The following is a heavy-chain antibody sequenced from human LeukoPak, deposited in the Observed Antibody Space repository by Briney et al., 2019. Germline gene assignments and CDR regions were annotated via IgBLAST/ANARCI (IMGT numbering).Heavy chain of an antibody. V-gene: IGHV1-18*01. CDR3: ARGYLKDYIEY. D-gene: IGHD4/OR15-4a*01. CDR2: VSASSGST. J-gene: IGHJ4*02. Sequence: ASVKVSCEASGYTFTTYGITWVRQAPGQGLEWVGWVSASSGSTYYAEKFQGRAAMTTETSATTAYMELRSLRSDDTAVYYCARGYLKDYIEYWGQGTLVTVSS. CDR1: GYTFTTYG.